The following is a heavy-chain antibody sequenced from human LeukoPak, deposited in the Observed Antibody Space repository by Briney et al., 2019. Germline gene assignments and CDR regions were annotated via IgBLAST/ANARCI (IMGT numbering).Heavy chain of an antibody. D-gene: IGHD3-22*01. CDR2: IYYSGST. CDR3: ATREYYYDSSGPIHAFDI. J-gene: IGHJ3*02. Sequence: SETLSLTCAVSGGSISSGGYSWSWIRQPPGKGLEWIGYIYYSGSTYYNPSLKSRVTISVDTSKNQFSLKLSSVTAADTAVYYCATREYYYDSSGPIHAFDIWGQGTMVTVSS. CDR1: GGSISSGGYS. V-gene: IGHV4-30-4*08.